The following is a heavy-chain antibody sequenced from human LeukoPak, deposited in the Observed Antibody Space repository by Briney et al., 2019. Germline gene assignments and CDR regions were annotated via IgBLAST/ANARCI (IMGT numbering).Heavy chain of an antibody. J-gene: IGHJ5*01. CDR3: ARVLFNSGYDS. Sequence: ASVKVSCKASGFTFTGAYMHWVRQAPGQGLEWMGWINPNSGETRYEQKFQGRVTMTRDTSIDTVHMELGSLTSDDTALYYCARVLFNSGYDSWGQGTLVTVSS. D-gene: IGHD3-9*01. CDR1: GFTFTGAY. V-gene: IGHV1-2*02. CDR2: INPNSGET.